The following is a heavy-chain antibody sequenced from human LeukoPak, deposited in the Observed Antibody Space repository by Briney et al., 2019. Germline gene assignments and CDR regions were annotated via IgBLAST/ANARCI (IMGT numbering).Heavy chain of an antibody. CDR3: AREGIAARASDY. CDR1: GFTFDDYA. V-gene: IGHV3-9*01. D-gene: IGHD6-6*01. J-gene: IGHJ4*02. Sequence: PGRSLRLSCAASGFTFDDYAMHWVRQAPGKGLEWVSGISWNSGSIGYADSVKGRFTISRDNAKNSLYLQMNSLRAEDTAVYYCAREGIAARASDYWGQGTLVTVSS. CDR2: ISWNSGSI.